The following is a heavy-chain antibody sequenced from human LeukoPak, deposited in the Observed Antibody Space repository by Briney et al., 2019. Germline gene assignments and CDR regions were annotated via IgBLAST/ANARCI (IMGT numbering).Heavy chain of an antibody. V-gene: IGHV3-23*01. CDR1: EFTFSSCA. CDR2: ISGSGGST. CDR3: AKARGRDGYKDELDY. J-gene: IGHJ4*02. Sequence: GGSLRVSCAASEFTFSSCAMSWVRQARGEGLEWVSVISGSGGSTYYADSVKGRFTISRDNSKNTLYLQMNSLRAEDTAVYYCAKARGRDGYKDELDYWGQGTLVTVSS. D-gene: IGHD5-24*01.